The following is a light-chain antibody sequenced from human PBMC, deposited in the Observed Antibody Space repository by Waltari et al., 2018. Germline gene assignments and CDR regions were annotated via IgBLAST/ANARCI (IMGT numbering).Light chain of an antibody. CDR3: GAWDSSLGVGV. CDR2: EDY. J-gene: IGLJ3*02. Sequence: QSVLTQPPSVSAAPGQKVSISCPGSTPNICTNYVSWYQQFPGTAPKHLIYEDYRRPSGIPDRFSGSKSGASATLNITGLQTGDEADYYCGAWDSSLGVGVLGGGTRVTVL. V-gene: IGLV1-51*01. CDR1: TPNICTNY.